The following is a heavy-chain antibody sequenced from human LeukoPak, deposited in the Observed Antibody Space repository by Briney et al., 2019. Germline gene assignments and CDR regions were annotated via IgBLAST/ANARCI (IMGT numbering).Heavy chain of an antibody. Sequence: ASVKVSCKTSGYTFTSYGISCVRQAPGQGLEWMGGISGYNGNTNYAQELQGRVTMTTDTSTSTAYMQLRSLRSADTAVYYCARRYYYYSSGYDDCWGQGTLVTVSS. CDR2: ISGYNGNT. CDR3: ARRYYYYSSGYDDC. V-gene: IGHV1-18*01. CDR1: GYTFTSYG. J-gene: IGHJ4*02. D-gene: IGHD3-22*01.